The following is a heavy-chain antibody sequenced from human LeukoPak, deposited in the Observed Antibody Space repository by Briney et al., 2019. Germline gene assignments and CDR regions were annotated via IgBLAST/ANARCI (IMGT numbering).Heavy chain of an antibody. J-gene: IGHJ4*02. CDR3: ARVPPGELLFNY. CDR2: IWYDGSNK. CDR1: GFTFSSYG. Sequence: GRSLRLSCAASGFTFSSYGMHWVRQAPGKGLEWVAVIWYDGSNKYYADSVKGRFTISRDNSKNTLYLQMNSLRAEDTAVYYCARVPPGELLFNYWGQGTLVTVSS. V-gene: IGHV3-33*01. D-gene: IGHD1-26*01.